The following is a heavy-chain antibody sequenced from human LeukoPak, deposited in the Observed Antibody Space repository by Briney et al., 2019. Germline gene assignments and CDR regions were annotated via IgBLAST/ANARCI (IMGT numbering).Heavy chain of an antibody. D-gene: IGHD3-22*01. CDR2: INPNSGGT. Sequence: ASVKVSCKASGYTFTGYYMHWVRQAPGQGLEWMGWINPNSGGTNYAQKFQGRVTMTRDTSISTAYMELSRLRSDDTAVYYCARDLGDYYDSSGHDYWGQGTLVTVSS. CDR3: ARDLGDYYDSSGHDY. J-gene: IGHJ4*02. CDR1: GYTFTGYY. V-gene: IGHV1-2*02.